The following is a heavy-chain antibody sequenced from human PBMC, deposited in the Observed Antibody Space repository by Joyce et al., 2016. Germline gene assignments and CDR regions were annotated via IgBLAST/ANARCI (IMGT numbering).Heavy chain of an antibody. CDR2: IGAYSGNT. J-gene: IGHJ4*02. CDR3: ARDSFDYYDSSGYCHSLF. Sequence: QVHLVQSGAEVKKPGASVKVSCKASGYTFTNYGISWVRQAPGQGLEGMGWIGAYSGNTNYAQRLQGRVTMTTDTSTSTAYMELRSLRSDDTAVYYCARDSFDYYDSSGYCHSLFWGQGTLVTVSS. V-gene: IGHV1-18*01. CDR1: GYTFTNYG. D-gene: IGHD3-22*01.